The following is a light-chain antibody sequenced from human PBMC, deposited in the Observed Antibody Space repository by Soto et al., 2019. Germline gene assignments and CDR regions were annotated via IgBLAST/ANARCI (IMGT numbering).Light chain of an antibody. CDR2: LKSDGSH. V-gene: IGLV4-69*01. J-gene: IGLJ2*01. CDR3: QTWGTGIVV. Sequence: QPVLPQSPSASASLGASVKLTCTLSSGHSSYAIAWHQQQAEKGPRYLMKLKSDGSHSKGDGIPDRFSGSSSGAERYLTISGLQSEDEADYYCQTWGTGIVVFGGGTKLTVL. CDR1: SGHSSYA.